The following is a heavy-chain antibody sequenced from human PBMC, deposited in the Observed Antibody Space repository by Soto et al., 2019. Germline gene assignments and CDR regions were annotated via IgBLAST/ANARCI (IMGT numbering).Heavy chain of an antibody. D-gene: IGHD2-2*02. Sequence: GASVKVSCKASGYTFKNYALHWVRQAPGQSLEWMGWIHAGYGDTKYSQKFQGRVIITRDTSASTAYMQLSSLRSAGTAVYYCARGCTTSTTACNTPDAFDFWGQGTMVTVSS. J-gene: IGHJ3*01. CDR3: ARGCTTSTTACNTPDAFDF. CDR1: GYTFKNYA. V-gene: IGHV1-3*01. CDR2: IHAGYGDT.